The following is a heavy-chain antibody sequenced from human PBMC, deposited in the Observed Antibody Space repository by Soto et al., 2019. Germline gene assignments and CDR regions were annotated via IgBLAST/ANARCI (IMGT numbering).Heavy chain of an antibody. V-gene: IGHV4-34*01. Sequence: PSETLSLTCAVYGGSFSGYYWSWIRQPPGKGLEWIGEINHSGSTNYNPSLKSRVTISVDTSKNQFSLKLSSVTAADTAVYYCARGSYYGSGSYLAHNIRPKYYYGMDVWGQGTTVTVSS. J-gene: IGHJ6*02. D-gene: IGHD3-10*01. CDR1: GGSFSGYY. CDR2: INHSGST. CDR3: ARGSYYGSGSYLAHNIRPKYYYGMDV.